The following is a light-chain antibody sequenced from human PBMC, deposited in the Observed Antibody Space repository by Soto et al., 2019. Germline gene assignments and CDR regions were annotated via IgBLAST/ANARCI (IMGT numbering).Light chain of an antibody. J-gene: IGKJ2*01. CDR3: QQYGSSLVP. CDR2: STS. Sequence: EIVLTQSPGTLSLSPGERATLSCRASQSVSNSYLAWYQQKPGQAPRLLIYSTSSRAIGIPDRFSGSGSGTDFTLTITRLEPEDFAVYYCQQYGSSLVPFGQGTKLEIK. CDR1: QSVSNSY. V-gene: IGKV3-20*01.